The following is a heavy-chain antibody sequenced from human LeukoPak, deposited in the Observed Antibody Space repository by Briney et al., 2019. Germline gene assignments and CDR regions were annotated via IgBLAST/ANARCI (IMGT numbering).Heavy chain of an antibody. J-gene: IGHJ4*02. CDR3: ARGSKGPRLLY. Sequence: PSETLSLTCAVYGGSLSGYFWSWIRQPPGKGLEWIGEISESGSINFNPSLKSRVTISVDTAKNQFSLKLNSVTAADTAVYYCARGSKGPRLLYWGQGTLVTVSS. D-gene: IGHD6-6*01. CDR2: ISESGSI. V-gene: IGHV4-34*01. CDR1: GGSLSGYF.